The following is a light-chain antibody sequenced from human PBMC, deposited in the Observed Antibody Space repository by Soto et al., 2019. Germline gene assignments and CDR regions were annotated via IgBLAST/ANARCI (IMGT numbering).Light chain of an antibody. CDR2: DVS. CDR1: SSDVGGYDY. CDR3: SSYTSSNTLVV. J-gene: IGLJ2*01. Sequence: QSVWTQPASVSGSPGQSITISWTGTSSDVGGYDYVSWYQQHPGKAPKLMIYDVSNRPSGVSNRFSGSKSGNTASLTISGLQAEDEADYYCSSYTSSNTLVVFGGGTQLTVL. V-gene: IGLV2-14*03.